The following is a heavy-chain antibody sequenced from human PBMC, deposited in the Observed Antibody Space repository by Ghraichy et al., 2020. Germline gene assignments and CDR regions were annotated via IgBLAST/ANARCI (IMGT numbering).Heavy chain of an antibody. CDR1: GGSISSYY. Sequence: SETLSLTCTVSGGSISSYYWSWIRQPPGKGLEWIGYIYYSGSTNYNPSLKSRVTISVDTSKNQFSLKLSSVTAADTAVYYCARVLPSYDFWSGSDYYGMDVWGQGTTVTVSS. CDR3: ARVLPSYDFWSGSDYYGMDV. D-gene: IGHD3-3*01. CDR2: IYYSGST. V-gene: IGHV4-59*01. J-gene: IGHJ6*02.